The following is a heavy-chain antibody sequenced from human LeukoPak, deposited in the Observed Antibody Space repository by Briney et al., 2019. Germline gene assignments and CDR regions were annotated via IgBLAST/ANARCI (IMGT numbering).Heavy chain of an antibody. CDR3: ARGRITMVRGVNINWFYP. J-gene: IGHJ5*02. Sequence: GESLKISCKGSGYSFTSYWIGWVRQMPGKGLEWMGIIYPGDSDTRYSPSFQGQVTISADKSISTAYLQWSSLKASDTAMYYCARGRITMVRGVNINWFYPWGQGTLVTVSS. CDR1: GYSFTSYW. CDR2: IYPGDSDT. D-gene: IGHD3-10*01. V-gene: IGHV5-51*01.